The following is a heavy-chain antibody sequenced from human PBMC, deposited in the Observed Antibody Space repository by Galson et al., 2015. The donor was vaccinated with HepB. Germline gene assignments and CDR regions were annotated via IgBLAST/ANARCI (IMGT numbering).Heavy chain of an antibody. J-gene: IGHJ4*02. CDR1: GYTLTELS. Sequence: SVKVSCKVSGYTLTELSMHWVRQAPGKGLEWMGGFDPEDGETIYAQKFQGRVTMTEDTSTDTAYMELSSLRSEDTAVYYCAMAALSDYSKRAFSFDYWGQGTLVTVSS. CDR2: FDPEDGET. D-gene: IGHD4-11*01. V-gene: IGHV1-24*01. CDR3: AMAALSDYSKRAFSFDY.